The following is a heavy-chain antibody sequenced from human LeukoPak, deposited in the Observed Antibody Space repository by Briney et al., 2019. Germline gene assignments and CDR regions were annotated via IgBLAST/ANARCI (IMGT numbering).Heavy chain of an antibody. J-gene: IGHJ4*02. CDR1: GFTFSSYS. Sequence: GGSLRLSCAASGFTFSSYSMNWVRQAPGKGLEWVSSISSSSSYIYYADSVKGRFTISRDNAKNSLYLQMNSLRAEDTAVYYCARNILGGQGWYYFDYWGQGTLVTVSS. CDR3: ARNILGGQGWYYFDY. V-gene: IGHV3-21*01. CDR2: ISSSSSYI. D-gene: IGHD1-26*01.